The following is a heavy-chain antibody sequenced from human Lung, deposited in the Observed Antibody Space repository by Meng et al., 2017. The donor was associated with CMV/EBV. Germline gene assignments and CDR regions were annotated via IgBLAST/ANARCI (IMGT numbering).Heavy chain of an antibody. V-gene: IGHV4-4*02. D-gene: IGHD6-19*01. CDR2: IYHSGST. CDR3: ARVGQWLPIDY. CDR1: GGSISSSNW. Sequence: QVQFQESARGLVKPSVTLSRTCAVSGGSISSSNWWSWVRQPPGKGLEWIGEIYHSGSTNYNPSLKSRVTISVDKSKNQFSLNLSSVTAADTAVYYCARVGQWLPIDYWGQGTLVTVAS. J-gene: IGHJ4*02.